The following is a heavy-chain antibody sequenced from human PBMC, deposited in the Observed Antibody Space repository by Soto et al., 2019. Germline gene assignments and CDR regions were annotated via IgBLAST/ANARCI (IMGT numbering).Heavy chain of an antibody. V-gene: IGHV3-9*01. CDR3: AKDIMKYQLLYYPWFAP. J-gene: IGHJ5*02. D-gene: IGHD2-2*02. Sequence: EVQLVESGGGLVQPGRSLRLSCAASGFTFDDYAMHWVRQAPGKGLEWVSGISWNSGSIGYADSVKGRFTISRDNAKNSLYLQMNSLRAEDTALYYCAKDIMKYQLLYYPWFAPWGQGTLVTVSS. CDR2: ISWNSGSI. CDR1: GFTFDDYA.